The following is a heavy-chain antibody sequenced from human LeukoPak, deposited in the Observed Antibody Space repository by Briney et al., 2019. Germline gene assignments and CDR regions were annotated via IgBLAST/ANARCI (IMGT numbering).Heavy chain of an antibody. CDR2: INPDSGGR. J-gene: IGHJ4*02. CDR1: GYTFTGYY. Sequence: ASVTVSCKASGYTFTGYYIHWVRQAPGQGLEWMGWINPDSGGRKSAHHFQGSVTMTRDTSINTAYMELSRLASDDTAVYYCARAPGSGYAFDSWGQGTQVTVSS. V-gene: IGHV1-2*07. D-gene: IGHD5-12*01. CDR3: ARAPGSGYAFDS.